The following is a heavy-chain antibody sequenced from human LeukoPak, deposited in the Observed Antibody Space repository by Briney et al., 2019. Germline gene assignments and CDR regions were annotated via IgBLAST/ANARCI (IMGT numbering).Heavy chain of an antibody. J-gene: IGHJ4*02. CDR3: ARYGGSGWVIDN. D-gene: IGHD6-19*01. CDR1: GGSISSYY. Sequence: SETLSLTWTVSGGSISSYYWTWIRQPPGKGLEWIGYIYYTGATSYNPSLKSRVTISVDTSKKQFSLKLTSVTAADTAVYYCARYGGSGWVIDNWGQGTLVTVSS. CDR2: IYYTGAT. V-gene: IGHV4-59*08.